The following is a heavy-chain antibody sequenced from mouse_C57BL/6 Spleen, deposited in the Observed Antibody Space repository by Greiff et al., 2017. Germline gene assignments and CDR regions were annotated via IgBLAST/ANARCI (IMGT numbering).Heavy chain of an antibody. V-gene: IGHV5-9*01. D-gene: IGHD2-4*01. CDR1: GFTFSSYT. J-gene: IGHJ4*01. CDR3: ARQDDSYAMDY. Sequence: EVKLMESGGGLVKPGGSLKLSCAASGFTFSSYTMSWVRQTPEKRLEWVATISGGGGNTYYPDSVKGRFTISRDNAKNTLYLQMSSLRSEDTALYYCARQDDSYAMDYWGQGTSVTVSS. CDR2: ISGGGGNT.